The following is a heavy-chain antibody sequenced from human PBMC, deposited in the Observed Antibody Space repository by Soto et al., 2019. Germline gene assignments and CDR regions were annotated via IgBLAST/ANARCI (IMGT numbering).Heavy chain of an antibody. D-gene: IGHD3-22*01. V-gene: IGHV1-69*13. CDR2: IIPIFGTA. CDR3: ARGGGIIMIVVAFDS. CDR1: GGTFSSYA. J-gene: IGHJ4*02. Sequence: SVKVSCKASGGTFSSYAISWVRQAPGQGLEWMGGIIPIFGTANYAQKFQGRVTITADESTSTAYMELSSLRSEDTAVYYCARGGGIIMIVVAFDSWGQGTLVTVSS.